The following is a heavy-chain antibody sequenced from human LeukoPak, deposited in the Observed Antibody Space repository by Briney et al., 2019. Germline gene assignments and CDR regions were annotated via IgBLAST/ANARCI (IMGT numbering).Heavy chain of an antibody. J-gene: IGHJ4*02. CDR2: INSAGTIT. CDR3: ARDGEVDKGMEEPFDY. Sequence: PGGSLRLSCAASGFTLSGYWMQWVRQAPGKGLVWVSRINSAGTITTYADSVKGRFTVSRDNAKNTLYLQMNSLRAEDMGVYFCARDGEVDKGMEEPFDYWGQGTLVTVSA. D-gene: IGHD5-12*01. V-gene: IGHV3-74*01. CDR1: GFTLSGYW.